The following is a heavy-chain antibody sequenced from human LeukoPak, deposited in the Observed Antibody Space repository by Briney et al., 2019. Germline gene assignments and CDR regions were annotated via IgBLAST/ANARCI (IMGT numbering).Heavy chain of an antibody. CDR3: ARGHYYGSGSYYRNDAFDI. J-gene: IGHJ3*02. V-gene: IGHV3-21*01. D-gene: IGHD3-10*01. Sequence: PGGSLRLSCAASGFTFSSYSMNWVRQAPGKGLEWVSSISSSSSYIYYADSVKGRFTISRDNAKHSLYLQMNSLRAEDTAVYYCARGHYYGSGSYYRNDAFDIWGQGTMVTVSS. CDR2: ISSSSSYI. CDR1: GFTFSSYS.